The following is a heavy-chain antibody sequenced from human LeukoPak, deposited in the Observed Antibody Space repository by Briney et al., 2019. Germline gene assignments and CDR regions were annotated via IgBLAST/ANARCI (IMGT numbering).Heavy chain of an antibody. CDR3: ARGTSARNYRDFNY. J-gene: IGHJ4*02. CDR1: GYTFTSYD. Sequence: ASVKVSCKASGYTFTSYDINWVRQATGQGLEWMGWMNPNSGNTGYAQKFQGRVTMTRNTSISTAYMELSSLRSEDTAVYYCARGTSARNYRDFNYWGQGTLVTVSS. V-gene: IGHV1-8*01. CDR2: MNPNSGNT. D-gene: IGHD4-11*01.